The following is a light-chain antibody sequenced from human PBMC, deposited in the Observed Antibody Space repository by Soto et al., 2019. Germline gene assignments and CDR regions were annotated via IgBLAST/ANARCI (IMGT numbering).Light chain of an antibody. Sequence: AIQMTQSPSSLSASVGDRVTITCRASQGIRSALGWYQQKPGKAPKRLTYAASTLQTGVPSRFSGSGSGTDFTLTIGSLQPEDFATYYCLQDYDYPLTFGGGTKVEVK. J-gene: IGKJ4*01. CDR1: QGIRSA. V-gene: IGKV1-6*01. CDR2: AAS. CDR3: LQDYDYPLT.